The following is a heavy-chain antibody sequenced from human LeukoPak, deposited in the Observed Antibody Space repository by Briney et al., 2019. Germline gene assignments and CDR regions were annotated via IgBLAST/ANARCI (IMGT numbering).Heavy chain of an antibody. CDR3: AELGITMIGGV. CDR2: ISSSGSTI. Sequence: GGSLRLSCAASGFTVSNNYMRWVRQAPGKGLEWVSYISSSGSTIYYADSVKGRFTISRDNAKNSLYLQMNSLRAEDTAVYYCAELGITMIGGVWGKGATVTTSS. V-gene: IGHV3-11*04. D-gene: IGHD3-10*02. CDR1: GFTVSNNY. J-gene: IGHJ6*04.